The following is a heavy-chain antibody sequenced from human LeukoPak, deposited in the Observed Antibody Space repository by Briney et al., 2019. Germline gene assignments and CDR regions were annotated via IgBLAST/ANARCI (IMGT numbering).Heavy chain of an antibody. CDR3: ARLYSSGWEFDY. CDR1: GGSISISSYY. J-gene: IGHJ4*02. D-gene: IGHD6-19*01. V-gene: IGHV4-39*01. CDR2: IYYSGST. Sequence: PSEALSLTCAVSGGSISISSYYWGWLRHPPGKGRERIVSIYYSGSTYYNPSLKSRVTISVDTSKNQFSLKLSSVTAADTAVYYCARLYSSGWEFDYWGQGTLVTVSS.